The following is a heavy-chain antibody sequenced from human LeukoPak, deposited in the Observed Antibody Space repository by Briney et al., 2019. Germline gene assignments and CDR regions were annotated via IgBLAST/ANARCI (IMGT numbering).Heavy chain of an antibody. CDR3: ARGAGGYYYGMDV. J-gene: IGHJ6*02. V-gene: IGHV4-34*01. CDR2: INHSGRT. CDR1: GGSISSYY. D-gene: IGHD3-16*01. Sequence: PSETLSLTCTVSGGSISSYYWSWIRQPPGKGLEWIGEINHSGRTNYNPSLKSRVTISVDMSKKQFSLKLSSVTAADTALYYCARGAGGYYYGMDVWGQGTTVTVSS.